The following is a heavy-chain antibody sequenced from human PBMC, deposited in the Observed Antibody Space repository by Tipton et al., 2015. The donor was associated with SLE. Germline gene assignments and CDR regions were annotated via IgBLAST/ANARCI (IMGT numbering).Heavy chain of an antibody. Sequence: AGLVKPSETLSLACAVYGGSFREYYWSWIRQSPGKGLEWIGEISHSGSTKYNPSLKSRVTISVDTSKNQFSLKLSSVTAADTAVYYCATLHSGYDYYYYGMDVWGQGTTVTVSS. V-gene: IGHV4-34*01. CDR1: GGSFREYY. CDR2: ISHSGST. D-gene: IGHD5-12*01. CDR3: ATLHSGYDYYYYGMDV. J-gene: IGHJ6*02.